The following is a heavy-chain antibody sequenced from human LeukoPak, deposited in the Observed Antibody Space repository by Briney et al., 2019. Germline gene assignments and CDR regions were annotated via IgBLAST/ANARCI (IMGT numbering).Heavy chain of an antibody. CDR2: IKEDGREK. CDR1: GISFSRGW. V-gene: IGHV3-7*01. D-gene: IGHD5-24*01. CDR3: ARGNHNYGDYYGLDV. Sequence: QPGGSLRLSCVASGISFSRGWMSWVRQAPGKGLEWVAKIKEDGREKYYVDSVNGRFTISRDNAKNSLYLQMNSLRAEDTAVYYCARGNHNYGDYYGLDVWGQGTTVTVSS. J-gene: IGHJ6*02.